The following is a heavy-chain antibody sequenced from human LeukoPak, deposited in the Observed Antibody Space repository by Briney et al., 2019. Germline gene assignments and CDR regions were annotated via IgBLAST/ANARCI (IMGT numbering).Heavy chain of an antibody. J-gene: IGHJ4*02. V-gene: IGHV4-59*01. CDR2: IYYSGST. Sequence: NPSETLSLTCTVSGGSISSYYWSWIRQPPGKGLEWIGYIYYSGSTNYNPSLKSRVTISVDTSKNQFSLKLSSVTAADTAVFYCARGYDFWSGYYNYWGQGTLVTVSS. CDR3: ARGYDFWSGYYNY. D-gene: IGHD3-3*01. CDR1: GGSISSYY.